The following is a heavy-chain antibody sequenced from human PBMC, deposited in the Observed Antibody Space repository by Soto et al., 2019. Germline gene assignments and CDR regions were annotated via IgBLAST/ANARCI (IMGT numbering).Heavy chain of an antibody. CDR3: AHRHFNKVAYCDY. CDR1: GFSLSTNGVG. CDR2: VYWNDDK. J-gene: IGHJ4*02. Sequence: QITLKESGPTLVKPTQTLTLTCTVSGFSLSTNGVGVGWIRQPPGKALEWLAIVYWNDDKRYSPSLESRLTIARDASKNQVVLTMTNIDPVDTATYYCAHRHFNKVAYCDYWGQGTLVTVSS. V-gene: IGHV2-5*01.